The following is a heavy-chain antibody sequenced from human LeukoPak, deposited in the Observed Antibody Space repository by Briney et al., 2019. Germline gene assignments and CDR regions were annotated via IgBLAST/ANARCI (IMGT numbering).Heavy chain of an antibody. J-gene: IGHJ4*02. Sequence: ASVKVSCKASGYTFTGHYIHWVRQVPGQGLEWMGWINPKSGDTKYAQNFQGWVTMTRDSSITTAFMELSRLTSDDTAVYYCARGETTCLEVFDYWGQGALVTVSS. CDR3: ARGETTCLEVFDY. CDR2: INPKSGDT. V-gene: IGHV1-2*04. CDR1: GYTFTGHY. D-gene: IGHD1-1*01.